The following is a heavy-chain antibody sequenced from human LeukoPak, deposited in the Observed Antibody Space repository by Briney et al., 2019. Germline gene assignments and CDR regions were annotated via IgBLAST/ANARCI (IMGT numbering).Heavy chain of an antibody. J-gene: IGHJ4*02. D-gene: IGHD6-19*01. Sequence: SETLSLTCTVSGGSISSYYWGWIRQPAGKGLEWIGRIYTSGSTNYNPSLKSRVTMSVDTSKNQFSLKLSSVTAADTAVYYCAREFSSGWQYFDYWGQGTLVTVSS. V-gene: IGHV4-4*07. CDR1: GGSISSYY. CDR2: IYTSGST. CDR3: AREFSSGWQYFDY.